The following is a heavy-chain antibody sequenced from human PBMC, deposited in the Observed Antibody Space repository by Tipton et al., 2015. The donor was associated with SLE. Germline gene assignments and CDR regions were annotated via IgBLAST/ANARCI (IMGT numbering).Heavy chain of an antibody. CDR2: ITNSGSTI. J-gene: IGHJ2*01. Sequence: VQLVQSGGGLVQPGGSLRLSCAASGFTFSLYEMNWVRQAPGKGLEWVSYITNSGSTIDYADAVKVRFTISRDNANNSLSLQMNSLRAEDTALYYCVRGGWYFDLWGRGTLVTVSS. CDR1: GFTFSLYE. CDR3: VRGGWYFDL. V-gene: IGHV3-48*03.